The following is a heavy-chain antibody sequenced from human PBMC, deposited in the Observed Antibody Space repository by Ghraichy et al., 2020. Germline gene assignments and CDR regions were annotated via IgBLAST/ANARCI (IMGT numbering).Heavy chain of an antibody. CDR1: GSNFSTYY. V-gene: IGHV1-46*01. CDR3: ASHSPIIYYYGMDV. D-gene: IGHD1-14*01. J-gene: IGHJ6*02. Sequence: ASVKVSCKACGSNFSTYYMHWLRQARGQRLEWMGIINPSGGSTSYAQKFQGRVTMTRDTSTSTVYMELSSLRSEDTAVYYCASHSPIIYYYGMDVWGQGTTVTVSS. CDR2: INPSGGST.